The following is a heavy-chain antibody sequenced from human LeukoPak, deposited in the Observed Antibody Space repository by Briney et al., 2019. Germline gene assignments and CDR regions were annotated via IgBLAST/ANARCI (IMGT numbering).Heavy chain of an antibody. V-gene: IGHV3-74*01. Sequence: GGSLRLSCSASGFTFSSYWMQWVRQPQGKGLVWVSRIKTDGSSTSYADSVKGRFTISRDNAKNTLYLQMNSLRAEDTAVYYCGRAGNYRIDYWGQGTLVTVSS. CDR3: GRAGNYRIDY. J-gene: IGHJ4*02. CDR1: GFTFSSYW. CDR2: IKTDGSST. D-gene: IGHD1-7*01.